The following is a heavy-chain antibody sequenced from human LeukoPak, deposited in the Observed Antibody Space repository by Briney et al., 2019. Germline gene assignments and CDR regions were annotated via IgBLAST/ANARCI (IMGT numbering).Heavy chain of an antibody. V-gene: IGHV1-8*01. D-gene: IGHD2-21*02. CDR1: GYTFTSYD. CDR2: MNPNSGNT. Sequence: ASVKVSCKASGYTFTSYDINWVRQATGQGLEWMGWMNPNSGNTGYAQKFQGRVTMTRNTSISTAYMELSSLRSEDTAVYYCARGYCGGDCYRATNGMDVWGQGTTVTVSS. CDR3: ARGYCGGDCYRATNGMDV. J-gene: IGHJ6*02.